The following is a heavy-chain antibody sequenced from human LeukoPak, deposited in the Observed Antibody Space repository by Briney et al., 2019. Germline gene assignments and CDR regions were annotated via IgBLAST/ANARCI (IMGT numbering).Heavy chain of an antibody. V-gene: IGHV3-21*01. CDR3: ARNGYYYDSSGHFDY. CDR1: GFTFSSYS. J-gene: IGHJ4*02. CDR2: ISSSSSYI. D-gene: IGHD3-22*01. Sequence: GGSLRLSCAASGFTFSSYSMNWVRQAPGKGLEWVSSISSSSSYIYYADSVKGRFTISRDNAKNSLYLQMNSLRAEGTAVYYCARNGYYYDSSGHFDYWGQGTLVTVSS.